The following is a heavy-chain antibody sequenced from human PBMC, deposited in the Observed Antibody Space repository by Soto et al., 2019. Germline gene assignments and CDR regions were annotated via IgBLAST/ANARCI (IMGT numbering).Heavy chain of an antibody. J-gene: IGHJ4*02. Sequence: EEQLVESGGGVIRPGGSLRLSCAASGFTFDDYGMTWVRQAPGKGLEWVSGINWNGGTTGYADSVKGRFTISRDNAKNSLYLQMNSLRAEDTALYYCARAGGPRYGGNSEFDYWGQGTLVTVSS. CDR3: ARAGGPRYGGNSEFDY. V-gene: IGHV3-20*04. CDR1: GFTFDDYG. D-gene: IGHD4-17*01. CDR2: INWNGGTT.